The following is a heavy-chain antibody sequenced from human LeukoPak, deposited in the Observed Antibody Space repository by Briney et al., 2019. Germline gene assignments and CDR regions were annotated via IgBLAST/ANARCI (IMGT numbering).Heavy chain of an antibody. J-gene: IGHJ4*02. CDR2: ISGSGGST. D-gene: IGHD1-26*01. CDR3: ARDSVLGAASFSF. Sequence: PGGSLRLSCAASGFTIRSYVMNWVRQAPGKGLEWVSAISGSGGSTYYADSVKGRFTISRDNSKNALYLQMNSLRAEDTAVYYCARDSVLGAASFSFWGRGTLVTVSS. CDR1: GFTIRSYV. V-gene: IGHV3-23*01.